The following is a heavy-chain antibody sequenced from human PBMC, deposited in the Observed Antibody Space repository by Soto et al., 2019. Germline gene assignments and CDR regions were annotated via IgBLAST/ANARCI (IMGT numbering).Heavy chain of an antibody. CDR2: ISGSGGST. CDR3: GLYDFWSGYDAFDI. D-gene: IGHD3-3*01. CDR1: GFTFSSNA. V-gene: IGHV3-23*01. J-gene: IGHJ3*02. Sequence: GGSLRLSCAASGFTFSSNAMSWVRQAPGKGLEWVSAISGSGGSTYYADSVKGRFTISRDNSKNTLYLQMNSLRAEDTAVYYCGLYDFWSGYDAFDIWGQGTMVTVSS.